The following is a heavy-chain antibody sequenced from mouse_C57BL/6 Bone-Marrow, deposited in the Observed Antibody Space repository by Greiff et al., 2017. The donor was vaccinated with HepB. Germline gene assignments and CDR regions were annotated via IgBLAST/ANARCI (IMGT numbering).Heavy chain of an antibody. D-gene: IGHD2-5*01. CDR1: GFTFSDYG. Sequence: EVKVVESGGGLVKPGGSLKLSCAASGFTFSDYGMHWVRQAPEKGLEWVAYISSGSSTIYYADTVKGRFTISRDNAKNTLFLQMTSLRSEDTAMYYCASLYYSNWYFDVWGTGTTVTVSS. CDR2: ISSGSSTI. CDR3: ASLYYSNWYFDV. J-gene: IGHJ1*03. V-gene: IGHV5-17*01.